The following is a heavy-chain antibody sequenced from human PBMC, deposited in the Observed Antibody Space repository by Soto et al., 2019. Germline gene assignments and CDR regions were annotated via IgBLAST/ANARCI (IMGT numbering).Heavy chain of an antibody. Sequence: GGSLRLSCAASGFTFSSYSMSWVRQAPGKGLAWVSGISGSGDSTYYADSVKGRFTISRDSSKSTLYLQMNSMRVEDTAVYYCAIGMASVIINGFDPWGQGTLVTVSS. D-gene: IGHD5-12*01. CDR3: AIGMASVIINGFDP. CDR1: GFTFSSYS. V-gene: IGHV3-23*01. J-gene: IGHJ5*02. CDR2: ISGSGDST.